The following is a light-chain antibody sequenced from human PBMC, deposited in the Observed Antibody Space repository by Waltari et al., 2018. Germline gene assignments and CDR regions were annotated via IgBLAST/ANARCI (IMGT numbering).Light chain of an antibody. CDR3: YSTDRTGKQRV. Sequence: SYELTQPPSVSVSPGQTARITCSGDALPNKYGYWYQQKSSQAPVLVICEDNKRRSGIPERCSGSSSGTMVTLTISGAQVEDEGDYYCYSTDRTGKQRVFGGGTKLTVL. J-gene: IGLJ2*01. CDR1: ALPNKY. CDR2: EDN. V-gene: IGLV3-10*01.